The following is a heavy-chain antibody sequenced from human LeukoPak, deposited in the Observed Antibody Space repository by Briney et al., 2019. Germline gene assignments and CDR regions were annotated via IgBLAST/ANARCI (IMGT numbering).Heavy chain of an antibody. V-gene: IGHV3-23*01. Sequence: GGSLRLSCAASGFTFSSYAMSWVRQAPGKGLQWVSAISGPAGSWDYADSVKGRFTISRDNSKNTLFLQMNSLRAEDTAIYYCAKKVGLVSAPLYYFDVWGQGTLVTVSS. CDR1: GFTFSSYA. D-gene: IGHD5/OR15-5a*01. J-gene: IGHJ4*02. CDR2: ISGPAGSW. CDR3: AKKVGLVSAPLYYFDV.